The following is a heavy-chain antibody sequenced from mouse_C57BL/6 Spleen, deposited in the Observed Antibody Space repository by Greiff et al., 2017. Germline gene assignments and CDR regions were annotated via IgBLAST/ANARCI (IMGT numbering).Heavy chain of an antibody. CDR1: GYTFTSYW. D-gene: IGHD1-1*01. CDR3: ARDGSSYGAMDY. Sequence: VKLQQPGTELVKPGASVKLSCKASGYTFTSYWMHWVKQRPGQGLEWIGNINPSNGGTNYNEKFKSKATLTVDKSSSTAYMQLSSLTSEDSAVYYCARDGSSYGAMDYWGQGTSVTVSS. V-gene: IGHV1-53*01. CDR2: INPSNGGT. J-gene: IGHJ4*01.